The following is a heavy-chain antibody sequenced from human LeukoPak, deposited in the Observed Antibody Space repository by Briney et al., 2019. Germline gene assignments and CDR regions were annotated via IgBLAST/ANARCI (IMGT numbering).Heavy chain of an antibody. V-gene: IGHV3-74*01. CDR2: INGDGSST. CDR3: ARESSWAPDY. D-gene: IGHD1-26*01. Sequence: GGSLRLSCAASGFTLSIYWMHWVRQAPGKGLVWVSRINGDGSSTSNADAVKGRFTISRDNAKNTLFLQMNSLRAEDTAVYYCARESSWAPDYWGQGTLVTVSS. CDR1: GFTLSIYW. J-gene: IGHJ4*02.